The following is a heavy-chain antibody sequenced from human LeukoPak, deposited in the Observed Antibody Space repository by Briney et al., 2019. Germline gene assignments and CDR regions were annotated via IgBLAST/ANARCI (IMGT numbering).Heavy chain of an antibody. V-gene: IGHV3-66*01. CDR2: IANDGRT. CDR3: AKEEAKWEWFDP. D-gene: IGHD1-26*01. Sequence: GGSLRLSCAASGFTVNTNDMSWVRQAPGKGLESVSVIANDGRTYYADSVKGRFTISRDNSKNTLDLQMNSLRVEDTAVYYCAKEEAKWEWFDPWGQGTLVTVSS. CDR1: GFTVNTND. J-gene: IGHJ5*02.